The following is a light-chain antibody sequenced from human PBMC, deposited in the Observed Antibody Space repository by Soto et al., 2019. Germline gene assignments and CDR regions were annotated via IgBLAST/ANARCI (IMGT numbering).Light chain of an antibody. CDR1: NSDVGGYNY. CDR3: SSYTSTRTVV. V-gene: IGLV2-14*03. CDR2: DVS. Sequence: QSALTQPASVSGSPGQSITISCTGTNSDVGGYNYVSWYQHHPGQAPKLMIYDVSNRPSGVSNRFSGSKSDNTASLTISGLQAEDEADYYCSSYTSTRTVVFGAGTKVTVL. J-gene: IGLJ2*01.